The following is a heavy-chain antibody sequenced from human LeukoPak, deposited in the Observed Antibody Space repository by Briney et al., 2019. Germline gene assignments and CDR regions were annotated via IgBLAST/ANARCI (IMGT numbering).Heavy chain of an antibody. Sequence: PGGSLRLSCAASGFTVSSNYTSSVRQAPGKGVEWVSVIYSDGGRNYADSVKGRCTISRDNSKNTLYLQMNSLRAEDTAVYYCARDGHDSSGYYFGHNWGQGTVVTVSS. D-gene: IGHD3-22*01. V-gene: IGHV3-66*01. CDR2: IYSDGGR. CDR3: ARDGHDSSGYYFGHN. CDR1: GFTVSSNY. J-gene: IGHJ4*02.